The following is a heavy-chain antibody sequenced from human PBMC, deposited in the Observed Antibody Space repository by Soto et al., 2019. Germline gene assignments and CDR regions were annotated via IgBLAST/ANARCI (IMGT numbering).Heavy chain of an antibody. J-gene: IGHJ4*02. CDR2: IIPIFGTA. V-gene: IGHV1-69*01. CDR1: GGTFSSYA. CDR3: ARVWTDYYDSSGYYSDY. Sequence: QVQLVQSGAEVKKPGSSVKVSCKASGGTFSSYAISWVRQAPGQGLEWMGGIIPIFGTANYAQKFQGRVTITADESTSTAYMELSSLRSEDTAVYYCARVWTDYYDSSGYYSDYWGQGTLVTVSS. D-gene: IGHD3-22*01.